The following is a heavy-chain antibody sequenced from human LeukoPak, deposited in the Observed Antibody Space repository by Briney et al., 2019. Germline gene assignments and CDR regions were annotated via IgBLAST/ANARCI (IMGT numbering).Heavy chain of an antibody. CDR2: IFTSGWT. J-gene: IGHJ5*02. D-gene: IGHD2-21*01. CDR3: ATSHDVKTAPYDL. Sequence: SSETLSLTCTVSGGSISSYYWSWVRQSPGKGLEWIGYIFTSGWTDYNPSLKSRVTMSVDTSKNQLSMELRFLTAADTAVYYCATSHDVKTAPYDLWGQGTLVTVSS. CDR1: GGSISSYY. V-gene: IGHV4-4*09.